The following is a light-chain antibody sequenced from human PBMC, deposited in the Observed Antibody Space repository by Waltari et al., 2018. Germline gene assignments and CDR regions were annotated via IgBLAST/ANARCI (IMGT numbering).Light chain of an antibody. CDR1: SSDFGSYNL. Sequence: QSALTQPASVSGSPGQSITISCTGASSDFGSYNLVSWYQQHPGKAPKVMIYEVTKRPSGVCDRVSGSRSGNTASLTISGLQPEDEADYYCCSYAGSGTLDVVFGGGTKLTVL. J-gene: IGLJ2*01. CDR3: CSYAGSGTLDVV. CDR2: EVT. V-gene: IGLV2-23*02.